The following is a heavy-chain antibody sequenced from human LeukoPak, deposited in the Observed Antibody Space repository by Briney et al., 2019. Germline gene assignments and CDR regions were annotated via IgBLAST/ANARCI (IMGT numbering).Heavy chain of an antibody. D-gene: IGHD6-13*01. V-gene: IGHV1-8*01. J-gene: IGHJ4*02. CDR3: ARVGIAAAGTRYGEELNDY. CDR1: GYTFTSYD. Sequence: ASVKVSCKASGYTFTSYDINWVRQATGQGLEWMRWMNPNSGNTGYAQKFQGRVTMTRNTSISTAYMELSSLRSEDTAVYYCARVGIAAAGTRYGEELNDYWGQGTLVTVSS. CDR2: MNPNSGNT.